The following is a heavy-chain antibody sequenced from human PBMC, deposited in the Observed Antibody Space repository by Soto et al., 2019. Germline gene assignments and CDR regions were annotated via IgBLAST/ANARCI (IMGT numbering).Heavy chain of an antibody. D-gene: IGHD6-13*01. CDR2: INHSGST. Sequence: TLSLTCAVYGGSFSGYYWSWIRQPPGKGLEWIGEINHSGSTNYNPSLKSRVTISVDTSKNQFSLKLSSVTAADTAVYYCATQLAAAGGDYYYYGMDVWGQGTTVTVS. J-gene: IGHJ6*02. CDR1: GGSFSGYY. V-gene: IGHV4-34*01. CDR3: ATQLAAAGGDYYYYGMDV.